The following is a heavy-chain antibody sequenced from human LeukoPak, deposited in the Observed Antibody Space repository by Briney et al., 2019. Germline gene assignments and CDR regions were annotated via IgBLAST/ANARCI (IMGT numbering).Heavy chain of an antibody. CDR3: ARVAYYFDY. J-gene: IGHJ4*02. CDR1: GYTFTGYY. D-gene: IGHD5-12*01. CDR2: INPISGGT. V-gene: IGHV1-2*02. Sequence: ASVKVSCKASGYTFTGYYMHWVRQAPGQGLELMGWINPISGGTNSAQTLQGRVTMTRDTSISTAYMELSRLRSDDTAVYYCARVAYYFDYWGQGTLVTVSS.